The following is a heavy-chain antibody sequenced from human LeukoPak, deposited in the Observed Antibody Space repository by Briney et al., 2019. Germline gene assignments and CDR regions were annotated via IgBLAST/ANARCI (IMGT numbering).Heavy chain of an antibody. J-gene: IGHJ4*02. V-gene: IGHV1-46*01. CDR2: INPSGGST. D-gene: IGHD3-10*01. CDR3: ARNYYGSGTPGRYFDY. Sequence: GASVKVSCKASGYTFTSYCMHWVRQAPGQGLEWMGIINPSGGSTSYAQKFQGRVTMTRDTSTSTVYMELSSLRSEDTAVYYCARNYYGSGTPGRYFDYRGQGTLVTVSS. CDR1: GYTFTSYC.